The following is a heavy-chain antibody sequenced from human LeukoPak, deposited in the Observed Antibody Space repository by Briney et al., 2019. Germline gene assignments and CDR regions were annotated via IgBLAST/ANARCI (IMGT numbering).Heavy chain of an antibody. J-gene: IGHJ5*02. Sequence: SGTLSLTCTVSGGSISSSSYYWGWLRQPPGKGLEWIGYIYYSGSTNYNPSLKSRVTISVDTSKNQFSLKLSSVTAADTAVYYCARRGSSWQKQVYNWFDPWGQGTLVTVSS. CDR1: GGSISSSSYY. CDR2: IYYSGST. CDR3: ARRGSSWQKQVYNWFDP. D-gene: IGHD6-13*01. V-gene: IGHV4-61*05.